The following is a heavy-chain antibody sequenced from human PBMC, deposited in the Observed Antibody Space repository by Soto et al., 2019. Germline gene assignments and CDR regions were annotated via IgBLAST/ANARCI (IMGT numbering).Heavy chain of an antibody. Sequence: PSETLSLTCTVSGGSISSYYWSWIRQPPGKGLEWIGYIYYSGSTNYNPSLKSRVTISVDTSKNQFSLRLSSVTAADTAVYYCARDGEAARPDNYWGQGTLVTVSS. J-gene: IGHJ4*02. CDR1: GGSISSYY. CDR2: IYYSGST. V-gene: IGHV4-59*01. CDR3: ARDGEAARPDNY. D-gene: IGHD6-6*01.